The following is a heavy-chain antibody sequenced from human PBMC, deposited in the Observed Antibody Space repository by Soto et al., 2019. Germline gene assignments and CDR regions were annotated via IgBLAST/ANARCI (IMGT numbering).Heavy chain of an antibody. J-gene: IGHJ4*02. Sequence: EVQLVESGGGMVQPGGSLKLSCAASGFTFSNYCMSWVRQAPGKGLEWVADIKQDGGEKYYVESVKGRFSISRDNAKNSLYLQMNNLRADDTAVYYCARVNSLDGEYWGQGTLVTVSS. CDR3: ARVNSLDGEY. CDR2: IKQDGGEK. CDR1: GFTFSNYC. V-gene: IGHV3-7*01. D-gene: IGHD3-10*01.